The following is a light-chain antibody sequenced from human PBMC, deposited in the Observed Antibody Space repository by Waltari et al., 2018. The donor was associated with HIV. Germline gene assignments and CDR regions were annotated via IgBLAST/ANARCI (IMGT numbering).Light chain of an antibody. CDR3: YSTDTSGNLEGV. V-gene: IGLV3-10*01. CDR2: EDN. J-gene: IGLJ2*01. Sequence: SYELTQPPSVSVSPGQTATITCSGDALPKNYAYWYQQKSGQAPVLVIYEDNKRPSGIPERFSGSSSGTMATLTISGAQVEDEADYYCYSTDTSGNLEGVFGGGTKLTVL. CDR1: ALPKNY.